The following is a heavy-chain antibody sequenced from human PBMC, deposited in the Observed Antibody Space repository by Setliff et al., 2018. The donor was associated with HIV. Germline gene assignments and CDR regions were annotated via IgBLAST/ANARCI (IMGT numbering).Heavy chain of an antibody. CDR3: AKDGISGGSYPPYYFDY. CDR1: GFSVSSKY. V-gene: IGHV3-23*01. Sequence: GSLRLSCAASGFSVSSKYMSWVRQAPGKGLEWVSVISGSGSGTFYADSVKGRFTISRDNSKNTLYLQMNRLRVDDTAVYYCAKDGISGGSYPPYYFDYWGHGTLVTVSS. J-gene: IGHJ4*01. CDR2: ISGSGSGT. D-gene: IGHD2-15*01.